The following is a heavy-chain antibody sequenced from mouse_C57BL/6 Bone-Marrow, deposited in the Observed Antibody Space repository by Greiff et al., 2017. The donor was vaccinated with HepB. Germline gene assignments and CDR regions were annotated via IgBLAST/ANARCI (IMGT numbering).Heavy chain of an antibody. CDR3: AKFYGRGYFDV. V-gene: IGHV1-82*01. Sequence: VKLQESGPELVKPGASVKISCKASGYAFSSSWMNWVKQRPGKGLEWIGRIYPGDGDTNYNGKFKGKATLTADKSSSTAYMQLSSLTSEDSAVYFCAKFYGRGYFDVWGTGTTVTVSS. J-gene: IGHJ1*03. CDR2: IYPGDGDT. CDR1: GYAFSSSW. D-gene: IGHD1-1*01.